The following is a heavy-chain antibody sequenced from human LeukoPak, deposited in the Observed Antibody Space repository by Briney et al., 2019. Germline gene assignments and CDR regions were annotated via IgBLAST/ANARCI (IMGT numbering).Heavy chain of an antibody. Sequence: GGSLRLSCAASGFTFSDYYMSWIRQAPGKGLEWVGRTRNKANSYSTEYAASVKGRFTISRDDSKNSLYLQMTSLKTEDTAVYYCTRVRAAAGHYFDYWGQGTLVTVSS. V-gene: IGHV3-72*01. D-gene: IGHD6-13*01. CDR3: TRVRAAAGHYFDY. CDR1: GFTFSDYY. J-gene: IGHJ4*02. CDR2: TRNKANSYST.